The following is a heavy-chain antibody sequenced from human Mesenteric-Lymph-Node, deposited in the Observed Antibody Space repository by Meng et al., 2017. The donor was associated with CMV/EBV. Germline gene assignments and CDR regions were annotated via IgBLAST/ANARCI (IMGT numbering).Heavy chain of an antibody. D-gene: IGHD2-2*01. V-gene: IGHV1-2*02. CDR3: ARDRGDVVVPAEDAFDI. CDR1: GHTLTGSY. J-gene: IGHJ3*02. CDR2: MNFNSGAT. Sequence: ASVKVSCKASGHTLTGSYVHWVRQAPGQGLEWMGWMNFNSGATNYAQMFQGRVSMTRDTSITTAYMELSRLRSDDTAVYYCARDRGDVVVPAEDAFDIWGQGTMVTVSS.